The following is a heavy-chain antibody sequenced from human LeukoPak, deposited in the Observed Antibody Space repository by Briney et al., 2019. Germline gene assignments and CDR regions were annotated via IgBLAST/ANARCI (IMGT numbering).Heavy chain of an antibody. J-gene: IGHJ4*02. D-gene: IGHD5-18*01. CDR2: INHSGST. V-gene: IGHV4-34*01. Sequence: PSETLSLTCAVYGGSFSGYYWSWIRQPPGKGLEWIGEINHSGSTNCNPSLKSRVTISVDTSKNQFSLKLSSVTAADTAVYYCARGHTAMVFRKYYFDYWGQGTLVTVSS. CDR1: GGSFSGYY. CDR3: ARGHTAMVFRKYYFDY.